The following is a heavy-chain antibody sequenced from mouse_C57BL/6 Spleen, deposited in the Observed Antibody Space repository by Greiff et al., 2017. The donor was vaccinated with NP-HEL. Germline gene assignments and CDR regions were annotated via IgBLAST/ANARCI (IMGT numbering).Heavy chain of an antibody. CDR3: ARPLWDGGFAY. D-gene: IGHD4-1*01. CDR2: IYPRDGST. V-gene: IGHV1-85*01. Sequence: QVQLKESGPELVKPGASVKLSCKASGYTFTSYDINWVKQRPGQGLEWIGWIYPRDGSTKYNEKFKGKATLTVDTSSSTAYMELHSLTSEDSAVYFCARPLWDGGFAYWGQGTLVTVSA. J-gene: IGHJ3*01. CDR1: GYTFTSYD.